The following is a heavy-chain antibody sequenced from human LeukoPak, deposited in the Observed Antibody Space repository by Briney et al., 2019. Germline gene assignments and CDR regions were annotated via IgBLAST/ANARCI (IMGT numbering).Heavy chain of an antibody. D-gene: IGHD4-11*01. CDR2: ISYDGSNK. Sequence: GGSLRLSCAASGFTFSSYGMHWVRQAPGKGLEWVAVISYDGSNKYYADSVKGRFTISRDNSKNTLYLQMNSLRAEDTALYYCAKDPESDHSNYGITFDIWGQGTMVTVSS. CDR1: GFTFSSYG. V-gene: IGHV3-30*18. CDR3: AKDPESDHSNYGITFDI. J-gene: IGHJ3*02.